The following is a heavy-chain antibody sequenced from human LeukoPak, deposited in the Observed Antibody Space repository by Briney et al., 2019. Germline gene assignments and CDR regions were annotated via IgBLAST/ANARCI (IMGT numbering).Heavy chain of an antibody. V-gene: IGHV4-34*01. J-gene: IGHJ4*02. D-gene: IGHD6-19*01. CDR2: INHSGST. CDR3: ARGVAVAGTDY. Sequence: SETQSLTCAVYGGSFSGYYWSWIRQPPGKGLEWIGEINHSGSTNYNPSLKSRVTISVDTPKNQFSLKLSSVTAADTAVYYCARGVAVAGTDYWGQGTLVTVSS. CDR1: GGSFSGYY.